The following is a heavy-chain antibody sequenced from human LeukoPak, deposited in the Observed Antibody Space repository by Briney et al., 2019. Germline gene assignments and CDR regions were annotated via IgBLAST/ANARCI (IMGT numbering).Heavy chain of an antibody. CDR1: GFTFSYYW. V-gene: IGHV3-74*01. D-gene: IGHD3-9*01. Sequence: GGSLRLFCAASGFTFSYYWMHWVRQAPGKGQVWVSRINSEGTSTSFADSVKGRFTVSRDNAKNTLYLQMNSLRPEDTAVYYCVRSYRDLTGYYNHFDYWGQGNLVTVSS. CDR2: INSEGTST. CDR3: VRSYRDLTGYYNHFDY. J-gene: IGHJ4*02.